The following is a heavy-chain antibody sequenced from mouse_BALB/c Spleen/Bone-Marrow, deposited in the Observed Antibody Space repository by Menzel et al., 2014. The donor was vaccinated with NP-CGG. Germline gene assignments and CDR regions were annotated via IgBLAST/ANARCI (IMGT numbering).Heavy chain of an antibody. CDR1: GFTFSSFG. D-gene: IGHD1-1*01. J-gene: IGHJ2*01. V-gene: IGHV5-17*02. CDR3: ARRYYGSSFSYFDY. Sequence: EVQRVESGGGLVQPGGSRKLSCAASGFTFSSFGMHWVRQAPGKGLEWVAYISSGSSTIYYADTVKGRFTISRDNPKNTLFLQMTSLRSEDTAMYYCARRYYGSSFSYFDYWGQGTTLTVSS. CDR2: ISSGSSTI.